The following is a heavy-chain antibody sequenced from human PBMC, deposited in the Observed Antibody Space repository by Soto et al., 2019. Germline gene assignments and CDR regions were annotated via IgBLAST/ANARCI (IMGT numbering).Heavy chain of an antibody. D-gene: IGHD6-6*01. CDR2: IKSKTDGGTT. J-gene: IGHJ4*02. V-gene: IGHV3-15*01. CDR1: GFTFSNAW. Sequence: GGSLRLSCAASGFTFSNAWMSWVRQAPGKGLEWVGRIKSKTDGGTTDYAAPVKGRFTISRDDSKNTLYLQMNSLKTEDTAVYYCTTDPSIAARPRWNYWGQGTLVTVSS. CDR3: TTDPSIAARPRWNY.